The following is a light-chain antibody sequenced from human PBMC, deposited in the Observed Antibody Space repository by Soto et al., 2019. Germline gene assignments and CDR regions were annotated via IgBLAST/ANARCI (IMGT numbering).Light chain of an antibody. CDR3: CSYAGRTTWI. J-gene: IGLJ1*01. CDR1: SSDVGPYNS. CDR2: DVI. Sequence: QSALAQPRSVSGSPGQSVTVSCSGTSSDVGPYNSVSWYHHHAGEAPTLIIYDVIERPSVVPHRFSGSNSGNTASLTISGRRAEDEDDYYSCSYAGRTTWIFGTGTQVTVL. V-gene: IGLV2-11*01.